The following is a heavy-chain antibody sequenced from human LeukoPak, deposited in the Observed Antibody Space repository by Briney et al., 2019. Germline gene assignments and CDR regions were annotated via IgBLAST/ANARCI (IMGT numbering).Heavy chain of an antibody. V-gene: IGHV3-74*01. Sequence: GGSLRLSCAASGFTFSSYWMHWVRQAPGKGLVWVSRINSDGSSTSYADSVKGRFTISRDNAKNSLYLQMNSLRAEDTAVYYCARGFAQWIQLWPTFDYWGQGTLVTVSS. CDR1: GFTFSSYW. J-gene: IGHJ4*02. CDR2: INSDGSST. D-gene: IGHD5-18*01. CDR3: ARGFAQWIQLWPTFDY.